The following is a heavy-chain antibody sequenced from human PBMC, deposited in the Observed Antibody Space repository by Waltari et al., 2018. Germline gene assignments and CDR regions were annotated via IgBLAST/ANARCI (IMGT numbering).Heavy chain of an antibody. CDR3: ARGVPHPSSSWYPYYFDY. V-gene: IGHV4-34*01. D-gene: IGHD6-13*01. CDR1: GGSFSGYY. CDR2: INHSGST. J-gene: IGHJ4*02. Sequence: QVQLQQWGAGLLKPSETLSLTCAVYGGSFSGYYWSWIRQPPGTGREWIGEINHSGSTNYIPSLKGRVTISVDTSQNQVSLQLSSVTAADTAVYYCARGVPHPSSSWYPYYFDYWGQGTLVTVSS.